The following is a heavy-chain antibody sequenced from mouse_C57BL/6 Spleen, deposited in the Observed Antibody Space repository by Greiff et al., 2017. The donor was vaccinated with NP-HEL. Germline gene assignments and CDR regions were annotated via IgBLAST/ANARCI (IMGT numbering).Heavy chain of an antibody. Sequence: EVKLMESGGDLVKPGGSLKLSCAASGFTFSSYGMSWVRQTPDKRLAWVATISSGGSYTYYPDSVKGRFTISRDNAKNTLYLQMSSLKSEDTAMYYCARQYYGSSYGVLAYWGQGTLVTVSA. CDR3: ARQYYGSSYGVLAY. CDR2: ISSGGSYT. J-gene: IGHJ3*01. D-gene: IGHD1-1*01. V-gene: IGHV5-6*01. CDR1: GFTFSSYG.